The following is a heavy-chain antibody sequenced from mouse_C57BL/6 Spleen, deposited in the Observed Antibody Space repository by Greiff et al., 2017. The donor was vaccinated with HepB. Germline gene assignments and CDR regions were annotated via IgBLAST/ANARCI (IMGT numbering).Heavy chain of an antibody. J-gene: IGHJ2*01. CDR3: ARSGGYYGGYFDY. D-gene: IGHD2-3*01. CDR2: IYPSDSET. Sequence: VQLQQSGAELVRPGSSVKLSCKASGYTFTSYWMDWVKQRPGQGLEWIGNIYPSDSETHYNQKFKDKATLTVDKSSSTAYMQLSSLKSEDSAVYYCARSGGYYGGYFDYWGQGTTLTVSS. V-gene: IGHV1-61*01. CDR1: GYTFTSYW.